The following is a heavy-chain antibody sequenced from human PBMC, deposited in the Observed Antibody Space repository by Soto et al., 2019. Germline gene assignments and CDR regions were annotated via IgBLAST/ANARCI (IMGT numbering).Heavy chain of an antibody. CDR1: GYSFTSYW. V-gene: IGHV5-10-1*01. D-gene: IGHD6-6*01. CDR2: TDPSDSYT. Sequence: PGESLKISCKGSGYSFTSYWISWVRQMPGKGLEWMGRTDPSDSYTNYSPSFQGHVTISADKSISTAYLQWSSLKASDTAMYYCARYSSSSGYYYYYGMDVWGQGTTVTVSS. CDR3: ARYSSSSGYYYYYGMDV. J-gene: IGHJ6*02.